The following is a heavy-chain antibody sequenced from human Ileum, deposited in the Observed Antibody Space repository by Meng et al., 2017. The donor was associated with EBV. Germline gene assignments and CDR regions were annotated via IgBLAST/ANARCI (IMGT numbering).Heavy chain of an antibody. D-gene: IGHD3-16*01. CDR1: DGSISSRNW. J-gene: IGHJ4*02. CDR2: IYHSGST. V-gene: IGHV4-4*02. CDR3: ARDFGPHQLWY. Sequence: QRQGQWSGSALLKPSGTLSFTCDVSDGSISSRNWWSWVRQPPGKGLEWIGEIYHSGSTNYNPSLKSRVTISVDKSKNQFSLKLSSVTAADTAVYYCARDFGPHQLWYWGQGTLVTVSS.